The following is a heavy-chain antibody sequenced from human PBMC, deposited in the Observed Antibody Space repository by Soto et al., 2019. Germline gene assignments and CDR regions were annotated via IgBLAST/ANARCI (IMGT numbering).Heavy chain of an antibody. Sequence: QVQLVQSGAEVKKPGASVKVSCKASGYTFTSYYMHWVRQAPGQGLEWMGIINPSGGSTSYAQKFQGRVTMTRDTSTSTVYMELSSLRSEDTAVYYCARESNYYDSSGYSFFDYWGQGTLVTVSS. D-gene: IGHD3-22*01. V-gene: IGHV1-46*01. J-gene: IGHJ4*02. CDR3: ARESNYYDSSGYSFFDY. CDR2: INPSGGST. CDR1: GYTFTSYY.